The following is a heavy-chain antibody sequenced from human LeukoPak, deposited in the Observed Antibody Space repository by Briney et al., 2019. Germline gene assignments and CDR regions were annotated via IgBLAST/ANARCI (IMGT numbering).Heavy chain of an antibody. CDR2: MNPNSGNT. CDR3: ARAGILTGYYPPPSLYYYYGMNV. Sequence: ASVKVSCKASGGTFSSYAINWVRQATGQGLEWMGWMNPNSGNTGYAQKFQGRVTMTRNTSISTAYMELSSLRSEDTAVYYCARAGILTGYYPPPSLYYYYGMNVWGQGTTVTVSS. J-gene: IGHJ6*02. CDR1: GGTFSSYA. D-gene: IGHD3-9*01. V-gene: IGHV1-8*02.